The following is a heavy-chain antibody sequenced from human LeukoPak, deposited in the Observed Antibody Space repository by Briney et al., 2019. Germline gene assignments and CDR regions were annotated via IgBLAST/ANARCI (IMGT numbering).Heavy chain of an antibody. CDR2: IYYSGGT. V-gene: IGHV4-39*01. J-gene: IGHJ3*02. CDR1: GGSISSSSYY. Sequence: PSETLSLTCTVSGGSISSSSYYWGWIRQPPGKGLEWIGSIYYSGGTYYNPSLKSRVTISVDTSKNQFSLKLSSVTAADTAVYYCASSAVQWLPFDIWGQGTMVTVSS. CDR3: ASSAVQWLPFDI. D-gene: IGHD6-19*01.